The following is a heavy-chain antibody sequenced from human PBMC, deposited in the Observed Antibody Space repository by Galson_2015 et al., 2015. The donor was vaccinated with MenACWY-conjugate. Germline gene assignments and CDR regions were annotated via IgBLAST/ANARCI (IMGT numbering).Heavy chain of an antibody. CDR1: GLTFRNVW. D-gene: IGHD2-15*01. J-gene: IGHJ5*02. CDR2: IKCRTDGGTT. Sequence: LRLSCAASGLTFRNVWMSWVRQAPGKGLEWVARIKCRTDGGTTDYATPVKGRFTILRDDSAKTLYLQMNSLKIEDTAMYFCTRDRDVGGSRWWFDPWGQGTLVTVSS. CDR3: TRDRDVGGSRWWFDP. V-gene: IGHV3-15*01.